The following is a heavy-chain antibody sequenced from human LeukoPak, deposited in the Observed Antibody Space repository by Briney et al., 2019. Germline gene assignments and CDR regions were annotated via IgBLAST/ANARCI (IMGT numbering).Heavy chain of an antibody. V-gene: IGHV1-2*02. J-gene: IGHJ4*02. Sequence: GASVKVSCKASGYTFTGYYMHWVRQAPGQGLEWMGWINPNSGGTNYAQKFQGRVTMTRDTSISTAYMELSRLRSDDTAVYYCARVPLWGFSHDSSGYLDWGQGTLVTVSS. CDR3: ARVPLWGFSHDSSGYLD. D-gene: IGHD3-22*01. CDR2: INPNSGGT. CDR1: GYTFTGYY.